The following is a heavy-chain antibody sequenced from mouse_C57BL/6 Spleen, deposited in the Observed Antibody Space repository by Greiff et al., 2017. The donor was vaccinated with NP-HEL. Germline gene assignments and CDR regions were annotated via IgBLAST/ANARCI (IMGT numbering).Heavy chain of an antibody. J-gene: IGHJ2*01. CDR1: GYTFTSYW. V-gene: IGHV1-64*01. D-gene: IGHD1-1*01. CDR2: IHPNSGST. Sequence: QVQLQQPGAELVKPGASVKLSCKASGYTFTSYWMHWVKQRPGQGLEWIGMIHPNSGSTNYNEKFKSKATLTVDKSSSTAYMQLSSLTSEDSAVYYCARRGNYYGSSYGYFDYWGQGTTLTVSS. CDR3: ARRGNYYGSSYGYFDY.